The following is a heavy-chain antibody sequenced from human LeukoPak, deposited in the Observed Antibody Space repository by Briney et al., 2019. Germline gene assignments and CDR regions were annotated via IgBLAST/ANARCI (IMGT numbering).Heavy chain of an antibody. D-gene: IGHD1-7*01. CDR1: GFTFSSYG. CDR2: IRYDGSNK. J-gene: IGHJ6*03. CDR3: AKEPPILRYNWNYEVNYYYYYMDV. V-gene: IGHV3-30*02. Sequence: GGSLRLSCAASGFTFSSYGMHWVRQAPGKGLEWVAFIRYDGSNKYYADSVKGRFTISRDNSKNTLYLQMNSLRAEDTAVYYCAKEPPILRYNWNYEVNYYYYYMDVWGKGTTVTVSS.